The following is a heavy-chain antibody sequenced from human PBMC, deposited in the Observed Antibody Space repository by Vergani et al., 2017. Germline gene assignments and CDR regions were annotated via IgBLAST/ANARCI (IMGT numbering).Heavy chain of an antibody. D-gene: IGHD6-13*01. J-gene: IGHJ5*02. CDR3: ARTRYSTTWRENWFDP. Sequence: QVQLQESGPGLVKPSETLSLTCTVSGGSVSSGSYYWSWIRQPPGKGLEWIGYIYYSGSTNYNPSLRSRVTIAVDTSKNQFSLKLGSVTAADTAVYYCARTRYSTTWRENWFDPWGQGTLVTVSS. CDR2: IYYSGST. V-gene: IGHV4-61*01. CDR1: GGSVSSGSYY.